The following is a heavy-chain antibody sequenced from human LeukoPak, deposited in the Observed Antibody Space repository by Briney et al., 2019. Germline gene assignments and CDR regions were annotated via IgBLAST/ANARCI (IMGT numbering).Heavy chain of an antibody. CDR3: AISGSYFSILAY. J-gene: IGHJ4*02. Sequence: ASVKVSCKASGYTFTSYYMHWVRQAPGQGLEWVGIINPSGGSTSYAQKFQGRVTMTRDTSTSTVHMELSSLRSEDTAVYYCAISGSYFSILAYWGQGTLVTVSS. CDR2: INPSGGST. V-gene: IGHV1-46*01. CDR1: GYTFTSYY. D-gene: IGHD1-26*01.